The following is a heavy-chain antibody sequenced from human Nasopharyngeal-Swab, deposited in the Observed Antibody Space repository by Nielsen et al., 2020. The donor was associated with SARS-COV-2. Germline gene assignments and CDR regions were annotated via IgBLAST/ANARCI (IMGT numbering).Heavy chain of an antibody. J-gene: IGHJ5*02. CDR3: ARAFPSYSSGWYNWFDP. Sequence: GESLKISCAASGFTFSSYAMHWVRPAPGKGLEWVAVISYDGSNKYYADSVKGRFTISRDNSKNTLYLQMNSLRAEDTAVYYCARAFPSYSSGWYNWFDPWGQGTLVTVSS. D-gene: IGHD6-19*01. CDR2: ISYDGSNK. V-gene: IGHV3-30*04. CDR1: GFTFSSYA.